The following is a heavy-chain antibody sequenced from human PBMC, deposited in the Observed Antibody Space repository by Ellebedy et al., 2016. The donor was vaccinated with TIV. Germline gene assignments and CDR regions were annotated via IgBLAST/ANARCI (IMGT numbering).Heavy chain of an antibody. CDR2: INHSGST. CDR3: ARSRRQLRPAIGWFNP. D-gene: IGHD6-6*01. J-gene: IGHJ5*02. Sequence: SETLSLXCAVYGGSFSGYYWSWIRQPPGKGLEWIGEINHSGSTNYNPSLKSRVTISVDTSKNQFSLKLSSVTAADTAVYYCARSRRQLRPAIGWFNPWGQGTLVTVSS. V-gene: IGHV4-34*01. CDR1: GGSFSGYY.